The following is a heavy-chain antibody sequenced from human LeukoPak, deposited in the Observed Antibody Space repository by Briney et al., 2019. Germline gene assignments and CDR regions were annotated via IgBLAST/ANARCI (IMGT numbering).Heavy chain of an antibody. CDR2: INWNSGSI. CDR1: GFTFSSYG. J-gene: IGHJ2*01. CDR3: AKSSSPMVVVVISDSYFDL. D-gene: IGHD3-22*01. Sequence: GGSLRLSCAASGFTFSSYGMSWVRQAPGKGLEWVSGINWNSGSIGYADSVKGRFTISRDNAKNSLYLQMNGLRLEDMALYYCAKSSSPMVVVVISDSYFDLWGRGTLVTVSS. V-gene: IGHV3-9*03.